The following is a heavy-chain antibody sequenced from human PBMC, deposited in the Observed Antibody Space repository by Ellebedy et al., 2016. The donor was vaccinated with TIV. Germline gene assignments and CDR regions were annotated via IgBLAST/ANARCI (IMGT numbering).Heavy chain of an antibody. V-gene: IGHV3-74*01. Sequence: GGSLRLXCVASGFTFSSYWMHWVRQAPGKGLVLVSRINGHGSTTSYADSVKGRFTISRDNVKNTVYLQMNSLRADDTAVYFCARSRNGYYADYWGRGTLVTVSS. CDR1: GFTFSSYW. D-gene: IGHD3-3*01. J-gene: IGHJ4*02. CDR2: INGHGSTT. CDR3: ARSRNGYYADY.